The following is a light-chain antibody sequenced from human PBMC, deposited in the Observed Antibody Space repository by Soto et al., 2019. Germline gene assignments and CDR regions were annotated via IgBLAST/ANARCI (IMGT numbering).Light chain of an antibody. J-gene: IGKJ4*01. CDR3: QQYGSPR. CDR1: QSVSSSY. CDR2: GAS. Sequence: ETVMTQSPATLSVSPGERATLSFRASQSVSSSYLAWYQQKPGQAPRLLIYGASSRATGIPDRFSGSGSGTDFTLTISRLEPEDFAVYYCQQYGSPRFGGGTKVDI. V-gene: IGKV3-20*01.